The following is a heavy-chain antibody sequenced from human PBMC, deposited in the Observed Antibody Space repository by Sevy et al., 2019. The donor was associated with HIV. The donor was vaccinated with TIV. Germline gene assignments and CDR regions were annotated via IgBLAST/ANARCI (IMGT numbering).Heavy chain of an antibody. D-gene: IGHD2-21*01. Sequence: GESLKISCQGSGYTFTSSWVDWVRQLSGKGLEWMGTIYPGDSDTRYSPSFQGQVTISVDKSTNTAFLQWASLRTSDTAMYYCARRTRDCDGDTCYGTYFDIWGQGTLVTVSS. J-gene: IGHJ4*02. V-gene: IGHV5-51*01. CDR3: ARRTRDCDGDTCYGTYFDI. CDR2: IYPGDSDT. CDR1: GYTFTSSW.